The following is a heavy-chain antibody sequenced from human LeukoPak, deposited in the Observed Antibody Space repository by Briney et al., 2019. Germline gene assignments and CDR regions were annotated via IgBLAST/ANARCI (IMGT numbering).Heavy chain of an antibody. V-gene: IGHV3-66*01. Sequence: GGSLRLFCAASGFTVSSNYMSWVRQAPGKGLEWVSVIYSGGSTYYADSVKGRFTISGDNSKNTLYLQMNSLRAEDTAVYYCARERGSGSYYVGLRGAFDIWGQGTMVTVSS. CDR1: GFTVSSNY. CDR3: ARERGSGSYYVGLRGAFDI. D-gene: IGHD1-26*01. J-gene: IGHJ3*02. CDR2: IYSGGST.